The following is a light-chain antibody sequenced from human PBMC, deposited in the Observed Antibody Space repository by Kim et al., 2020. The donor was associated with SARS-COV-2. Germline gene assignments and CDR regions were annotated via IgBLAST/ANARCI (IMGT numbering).Light chain of an antibody. J-gene: IGLJ2*01. CDR1: NIGPKK. Sequence: PRQTARITSGGKNIGPKKLHRYRQKAGQAPVLVIYYDHDRPSGIPERVSGSNSGNTATLTISRVEAEDEADYYCQVWDSNSDPVVFGGGTQLTVL. CDR2: YDH. V-gene: IGLV3-21*04. CDR3: QVWDSNSDPVV.